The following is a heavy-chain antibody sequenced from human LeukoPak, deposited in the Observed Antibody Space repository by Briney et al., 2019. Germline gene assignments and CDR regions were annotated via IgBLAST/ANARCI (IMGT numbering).Heavy chain of an antibody. D-gene: IGHD2-2*01. Sequence: TFDDYGMSWIRQPPGKGLEWIGYIYYSGSTYYNPSLKSRVTISVDTSKNQFSLKLSSVTAADTAVYYCARIPSTSDYFDYWGQGTLVTVSS. CDR2: IYYSGST. CDR3: ARIPSTSDYFDY. J-gene: IGHJ4*02. CDR1: TFDDYG. V-gene: IGHV4-30-4*08.